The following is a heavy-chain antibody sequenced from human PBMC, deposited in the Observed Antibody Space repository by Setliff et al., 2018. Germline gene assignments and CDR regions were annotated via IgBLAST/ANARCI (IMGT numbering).Heavy chain of an antibody. D-gene: IGHD3-3*01. V-gene: IGHV4-34*01. Sequence: KPSETLSLTCAVYGGSFSGYYWSWIRQPPGKGLEWIGSIYYSGSTYYNPSLKSRVTISVDTSKNQFSLKLSSVTAADTAVYYCAGNNAHLEWLFAWFDPWGQGTLVTVSS. J-gene: IGHJ5*02. CDR1: GGSFSGYY. CDR2: IYYSGST. CDR3: AGNNAHLEWLFAWFDP.